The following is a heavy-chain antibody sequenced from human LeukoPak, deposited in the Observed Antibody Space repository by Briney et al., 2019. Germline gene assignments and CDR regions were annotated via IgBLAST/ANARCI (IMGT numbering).Heavy chain of an antibody. V-gene: IGHV1-69*04. CDR2: IIPILGIA. CDR1: GGTFSSYA. CDR3: ARAPGIAAAGTV. J-gene: IGHJ4*02. Sequence: EASVKVSCKASGGTFSSYAISWVRQAPGQGLEWMGRIIPILGIANYAQKFQGRVTITADKSTSTAYMELSSLRSEDTAVYYCARAPGIAAAGTVWGQGTLVTVSS. D-gene: IGHD6-13*01.